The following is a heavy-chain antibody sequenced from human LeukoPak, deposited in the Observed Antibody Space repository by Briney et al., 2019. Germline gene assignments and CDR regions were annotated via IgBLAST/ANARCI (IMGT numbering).Heavy chain of an antibody. CDR2: IYSSGST. CDR3: ARHVYSSSWQGAFDI. Sequence: SETLSLTCTVSGGSISSYYWSWLRQPPGKGLEWLGYIYSSGSTNYNPSLKSRVTISVDTSKNQFSLKLSSVTAADTALYYCARHVYSSSWQGAFDIWGQGTMVTVSS. D-gene: IGHD6-13*01. CDR1: GGSISSYY. J-gene: IGHJ3*02. V-gene: IGHV4-59*08.